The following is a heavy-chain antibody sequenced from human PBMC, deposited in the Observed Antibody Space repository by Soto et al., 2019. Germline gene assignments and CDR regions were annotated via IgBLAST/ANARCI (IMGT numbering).Heavy chain of an antibody. CDR2: ISAYRSNT. CDR3: AREGGGHDYLFDY. D-gene: IGHD5-12*01. V-gene: IGHV1-18*01. J-gene: IGHJ4*02. CDR1: GYTFTNYA. Sequence: ASVKVSCEASGYTFTNYAISWVRQAPGQGLEWMGWISAYRSNTNYAQKFQGRVTMTTDTSTSTAYMELRSLRSDDTAVYYCAREGGGHDYLFDYWGQGTLVTVSS.